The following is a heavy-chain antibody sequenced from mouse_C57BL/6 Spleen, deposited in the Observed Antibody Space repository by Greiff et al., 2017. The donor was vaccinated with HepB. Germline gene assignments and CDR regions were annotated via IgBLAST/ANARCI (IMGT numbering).Heavy chain of an antibody. CDR3: TRDALWFAY. CDR2: IDPETGGT. J-gene: IGHJ3*01. CDR1: GYTFTDYE. Sequence: QVQLKESGAELVRPGASVTLSCKASGYTFTDYEMHWVKQTPVHGLEWIGAIDPETGGTAYNQKFKGKAILTADKSSSTAYMELRSLTSEDSAVYYCTRDALWFAYWGQGTLVTVSA. V-gene: IGHV1-15*01.